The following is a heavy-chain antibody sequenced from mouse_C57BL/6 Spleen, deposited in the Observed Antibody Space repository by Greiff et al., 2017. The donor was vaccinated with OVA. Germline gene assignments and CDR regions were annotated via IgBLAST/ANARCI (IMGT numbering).Heavy chain of an antibody. Sequence: QVQLQQPGAELVKPGASVKLSCKASGYTFTSYWMHWVKQRPGQGLEWIGMIHPNSGSTNYNEKFTSKATLTVDKSSSTAYMQLSSLTSEDSAVYYCARERLSYCDYWGQGTTLTVSS. CDR1: GYTFTSYW. CDR2: IHPNSGST. V-gene: IGHV1-64*01. D-gene: IGHD3-3*01. J-gene: IGHJ2*01. CDR3: ARERLSYCDY.